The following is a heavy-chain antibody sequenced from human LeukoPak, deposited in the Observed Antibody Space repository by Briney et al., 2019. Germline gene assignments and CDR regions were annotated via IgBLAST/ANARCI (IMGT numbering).Heavy chain of an antibody. J-gene: IGHJ4*02. CDR2: IHHSGNT. CDR3: ARDCRYVWGSSPYGDYFDY. CDR1: GGSISSYY. V-gene: IGHV4-59*12. D-gene: IGHD3-16*01. Sequence: SETLSLTCTVSGGSISSYYWSWIRQPPGKGLEWIGSIHHSGNTYYNPSLKSRVTISVDTSKNHFSLKLSSVTAADTAVYYCARDCRYVWGSSPYGDYFDYWGQGTLVTVSS.